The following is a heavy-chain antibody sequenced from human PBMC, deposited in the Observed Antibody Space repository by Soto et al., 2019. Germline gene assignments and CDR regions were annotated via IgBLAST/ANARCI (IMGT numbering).Heavy chain of an antibody. CDR2: IYDTGISGYTPST. CDR3: ARGEDAFFYYGLVV. Sequence: YWSWIRRPPGKGLEWIAYIYDTGISGYTPSTSYNPSLKSRVTMSVDTSKSQFSLKLTSVTAADTAVYYCARGEDAFFYYGLVVWVQGTTVTVS. CDR1: Y. V-gene: IGHV4-59*01. J-gene: IGHJ6*02.